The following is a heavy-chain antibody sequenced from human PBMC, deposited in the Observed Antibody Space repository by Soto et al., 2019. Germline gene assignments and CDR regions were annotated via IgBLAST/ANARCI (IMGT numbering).Heavy chain of an antibody. CDR2: IWYDGTNK. CDR3: ARSMSTGTNPYFDY. CDR1: GFTFSSYT. J-gene: IGHJ4*02. D-gene: IGHD3-9*01. Sequence: QVQLVESGGGVVQPGRSLRLSCAASGFTFSSYTIHWVRQAPGKWLEWVAVIWYDGTNKYYAESVKGRFTISRDNCKNTLYLQMNSLRAEDTAVYYCARSMSTGTNPYFDYWGQGTLVTVSS. V-gene: IGHV3-33*01.